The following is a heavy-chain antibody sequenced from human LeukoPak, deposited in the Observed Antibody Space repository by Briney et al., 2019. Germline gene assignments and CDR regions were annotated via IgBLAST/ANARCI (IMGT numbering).Heavy chain of an antibody. Sequence: ASVKVSCKASGYTFTSYDINWVRQATGQGLEWMGWMNPNSGNTGYAQKFQGRVTMTRNTSISTAYMELSSLRSEDTAVYYCAKADRKNNYHYYYMDVWGKGTTVTVSS. J-gene: IGHJ6*03. V-gene: IGHV1-8*01. CDR3: AKADRKNNYHYYYMDV. D-gene: IGHD1-14*01. CDR1: GYTFTSYD. CDR2: MNPNSGNT.